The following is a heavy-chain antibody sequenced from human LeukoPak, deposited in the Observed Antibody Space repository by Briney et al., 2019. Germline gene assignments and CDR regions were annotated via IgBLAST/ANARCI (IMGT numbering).Heavy chain of an antibody. J-gene: IGHJ4*02. D-gene: IGHD5-18*01. Sequence: ASVKVSCKASGYTFTSYYMHWVRQAPGQGLEWMGIINPSGGSTSYAQKFQGRVTMTRDTSTSTVYMELSSLRSEDTAVYYCARDLGKLYSHGYFDYWGQGTLVTVSS. V-gene: IGHV1-46*01. CDR1: GYTFTSYY. CDR2: INPSGGST. CDR3: ARDLGKLYSHGYFDY.